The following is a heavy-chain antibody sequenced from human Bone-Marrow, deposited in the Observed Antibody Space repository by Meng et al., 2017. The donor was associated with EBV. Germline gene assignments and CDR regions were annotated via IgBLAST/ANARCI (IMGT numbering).Heavy chain of an antibody. CDR2: FDPEDGET. CDR1: GFTLTELS. CDR3: ATLEAYRGGWFDP. V-gene: IGHV1-24*01. Sequence: QVQVVQSGAEVKKPWASVKVSCKVSGFTLTELSIHWVRQAPGKGLEWMGGFDPEDGETVYAQKFQGRLTMTEDTSTDTAYMELSSLRSEDTALYYCATLEAYRGGWFDPWGQGTLVTVSS. J-gene: IGHJ5*02. D-gene: IGHD4-11*01.